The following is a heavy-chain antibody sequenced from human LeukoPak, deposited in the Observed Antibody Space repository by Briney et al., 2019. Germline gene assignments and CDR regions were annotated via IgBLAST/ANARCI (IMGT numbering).Heavy chain of an antibody. D-gene: IGHD1-1*01. V-gene: IGHV4-59*01. CDR3: ARGDPRYGRTGNFDY. Sequence: PSETLSLTCTVSGGSISSYYWSWIRQPPGKGLEWIGFLYYSGSTNYNPSLKSRVNISVDTSKNQFSLKLSSVTAADTAVYYCARGDPRYGRTGNFDYRGQGILVTVAS. J-gene: IGHJ4*02. CDR1: GGSISSYY. CDR2: LYYSGST.